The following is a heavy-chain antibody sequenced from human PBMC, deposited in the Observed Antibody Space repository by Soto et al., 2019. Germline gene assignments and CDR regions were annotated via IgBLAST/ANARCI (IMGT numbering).Heavy chain of an antibody. D-gene: IGHD6-19*01. CDR1: GFTFSSYS. CDR2: ISSSSSYI. V-gene: IGHV3-21*01. J-gene: IGHJ5*02. CDR3: ARDAVAGIESRTSSSFDP. Sequence: EVQLVESGGGLVKPGGSLRLSCAASGFTFSSYSMNWVREAPGKGLEWVSSISSSSSYIYYADSVKGRFTISRDHAKNSLYLQMNSVRAEDTAVYYCARDAVAGIESRTSSSFDPWGQGTLVTVSS.